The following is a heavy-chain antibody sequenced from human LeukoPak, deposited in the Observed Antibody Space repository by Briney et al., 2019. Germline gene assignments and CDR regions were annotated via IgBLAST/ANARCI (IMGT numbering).Heavy chain of an antibody. CDR1: GYTFTSYA. CDR3: AREGGSYPPYYYYYMDV. V-gene: IGHV7-4-1*02. CDR2: INTNTGNP. Sequence: ASVKVSCKASGYTFTSYAMNWVRQAPGQGLEWMGWINTNTGNPTYAQGFTGRFVFSLDTSVSTAYLQISSLKAEDTAVYYCAREGGSYPPYYYYYMDVWGKGTTVTVSS. D-gene: IGHD1-26*01. J-gene: IGHJ6*03.